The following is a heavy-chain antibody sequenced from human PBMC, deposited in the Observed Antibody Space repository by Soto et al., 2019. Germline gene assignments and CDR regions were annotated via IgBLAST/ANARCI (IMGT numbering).Heavy chain of an antibody. CDR2: MSGSSSTT. D-gene: IGHD1-7*01. CDR3: AKNQERELPRVIDF. Sequence: PGGTLRLCCATSGLTFSNYAMSWVRQAPGGGLEWVSSMSGSSSTTYYADSVRGRFTISRDRSKNTLYLQMSSLRAEVTALYYCAKNQERELPRVIDFWGQGTLVTVSS. V-gene: IGHV3-23*01. CDR1: GLTFSNYA. J-gene: IGHJ4*02.